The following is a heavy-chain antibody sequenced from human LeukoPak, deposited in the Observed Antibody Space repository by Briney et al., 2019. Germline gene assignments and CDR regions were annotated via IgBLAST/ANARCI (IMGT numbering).Heavy chain of an antibody. CDR3: ARIEGSTFDY. V-gene: IGHV5-51*01. CDR2: IYPGDSES. J-gene: IGHJ4*02. CDR1: GYTFTSYW. Sequence: GGSLRLSCKGSGYTFTSYWIGWVRQMPGKGLEWMGIIYPGDSESKYNPSLQGQVTISADKSISTAYLQWSSLEASDTAIYYCARIEGSTFDYWGQGTLVTVSS.